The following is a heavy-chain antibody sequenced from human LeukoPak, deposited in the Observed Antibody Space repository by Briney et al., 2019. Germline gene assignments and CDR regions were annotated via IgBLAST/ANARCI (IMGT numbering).Heavy chain of an antibody. CDR3: AKSLTYYHENSDSI. D-gene: IGHD3-22*01. CDR2: IYKDGRT. Sequence: GGSLRLSCAASGFIVSGNYMTWVRQAPGKGLEWVSVIYKDGRTFYADSVKGRFTISRDNSKNTLYLQMNSLRAEDTAVYYCAKSLTYYHENSDSIWGQGTLVTVSS. V-gene: IGHV3-53*01. CDR1: GFIVSGNY. J-gene: IGHJ4*02.